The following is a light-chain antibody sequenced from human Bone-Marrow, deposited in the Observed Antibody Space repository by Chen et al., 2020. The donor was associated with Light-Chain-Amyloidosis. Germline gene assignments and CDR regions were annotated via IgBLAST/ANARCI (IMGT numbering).Light chain of an antibody. CDR3: QQRSNWPIT. J-gene: IGKJ5*01. V-gene: IGKV3-11*01. CDR1: QSVNNY. CDR2: DAS. Sequence: EIVLTQSPATLSLSPGERGTLSCSASQSVNNYLAWYQQKPGQAPRLLIYDASNRATGIPARFSGSGSGTGFTLTISRLEPEDFAVYYCQQRSNWPITFGQGTRLEIK.